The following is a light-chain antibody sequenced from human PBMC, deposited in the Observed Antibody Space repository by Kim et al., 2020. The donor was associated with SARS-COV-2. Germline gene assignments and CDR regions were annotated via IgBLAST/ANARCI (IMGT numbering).Light chain of an antibody. V-gene: IGLV2-14*03. CDR2: DVS. CDR1: SSDVCGYNY. CDR3: SSYTSTNTLGV. J-gene: IGLJ2*01. Sequence: QSVTISCSGTSSDVCGYNYVSWYQQHPGKVPKLMIYDVSDRPSGVSNRFSGSKSGNTASLTISGLQAEDEADYYCSSYTSTNTLGVFGGGTQLTVL.